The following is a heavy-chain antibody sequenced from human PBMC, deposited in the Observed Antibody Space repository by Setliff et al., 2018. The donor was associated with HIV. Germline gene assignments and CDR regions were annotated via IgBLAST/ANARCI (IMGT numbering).Heavy chain of an antibody. CDR1: GDSISSGSYY. J-gene: IGHJ5*02. CDR3: ARRGRDGVLIVFATGFDP. CDR2: IFYTGNT. D-gene: IGHD2-8*01. Sequence: PSETLSLTCIVSGDSISSGSYYWGWIRQPPGKGLEWIGDIFYTGNTYYNPSLKSRVAISVDTSENQFSLKLNSVTAADTAVYYCARRGRDGVLIVFATGFDPWGQGTLVTVSS. V-gene: IGHV4-39*01.